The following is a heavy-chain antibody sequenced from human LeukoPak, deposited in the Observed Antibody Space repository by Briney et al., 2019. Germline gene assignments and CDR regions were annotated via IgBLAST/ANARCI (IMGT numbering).Heavy chain of an antibody. CDR2: AYSGVNA. Sequence: SETLSLTCTVSGDSMHSYNWSWIRQSPDKGLEWIGRAYSGVNAYYNPSLQSRVTISVDKSNNQFSLDLTSVTAADTALYYCGRGMTGTLTRAYYYIDVWGKGITVTVSS. J-gene: IGHJ6*03. D-gene: IGHD2-8*01. CDR3: GRGMTGTLTRAYYYIDV. CDR1: GDSMHSYN. V-gene: IGHV4-4*07.